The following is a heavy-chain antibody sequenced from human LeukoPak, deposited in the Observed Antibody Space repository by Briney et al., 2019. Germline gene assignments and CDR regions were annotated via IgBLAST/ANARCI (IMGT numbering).Heavy chain of an antibody. Sequence: PSETLSLTCSVSGYPISSGYFWGWIRQPPGKGLEWIATMSHSGSTYFNPSLKSRVIVSIDASKNQFSLNLTSVTAADTAVYYCAREHCAGGYCYFLDYWGQGTLVTVSS. CDR2: MSHSGST. CDR3: AREHCAGGYCYFLDY. J-gene: IGHJ4*02. D-gene: IGHD2/OR15-2a*01. V-gene: IGHV4-38-2*02. CDR1: GYPISSGYF.